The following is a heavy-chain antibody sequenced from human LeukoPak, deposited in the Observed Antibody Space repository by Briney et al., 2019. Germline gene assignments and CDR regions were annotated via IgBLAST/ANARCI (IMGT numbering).Heavy chain of an antibody. CDR1: GYTFTSRY. CDR2: INPSGSST. V-gene: IGHV1-46*01. CDR3: VSASVGTYDYYYYMDV. J-gene: IGHJ6*03. Sequence: ASVKVSCKASGYTFTSRYMHWVRQAPGQGLEWMGLINPSGSSTLYAQKFQGRVTITRDMSTTTDYMELSSLRSEDTAVYYCVSASVGTYDYYYYMDVWGKGTTVTVSS. D-gene: IGHD5-12*01.